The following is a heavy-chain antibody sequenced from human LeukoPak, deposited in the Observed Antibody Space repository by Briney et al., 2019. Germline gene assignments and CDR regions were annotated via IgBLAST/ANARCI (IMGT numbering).Heavy chain of an antibody. Sequence: SGESLKISCKGSGYRFSGYWIGWVRQMPGKGLEWMGIIYPGDSDTRYSPSFQGQVTMSADKSINTAYLQWSSLKASDTAMYYCARRQGCSSTSCPPDYWGQGTLVTVSS. D-gene: IGHD2-2*01. CDR1: GYRFSGYW. CDR3: ARRQGCSSTSCPPDY. J-gene: IGHJ4*02. CDR2: IYPGDSDT. V-gene: IGHV5-51*01.